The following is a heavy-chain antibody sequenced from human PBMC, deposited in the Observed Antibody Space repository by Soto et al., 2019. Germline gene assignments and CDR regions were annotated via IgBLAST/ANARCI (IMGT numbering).Heavy chain of an antibody. V-gene: IGHV1-69*13. Sequence: SVKVSCKASGGTFSSYAISWVRQAPGQGLEWMGGIIPIFGTANYAQKFQGRVTITADESTSTAYMELSSLRSEDTAVYYCARDNFFEADGTSSGCFDPWGQGTLVTVSS. J-gene: IGHJ5*02. CDR2: IIPIFGTA. CDR3: ARDNFFEADGTSSGCFDP. D-gene: IGHD6-13*01. CDR1: GGTFSSYA.